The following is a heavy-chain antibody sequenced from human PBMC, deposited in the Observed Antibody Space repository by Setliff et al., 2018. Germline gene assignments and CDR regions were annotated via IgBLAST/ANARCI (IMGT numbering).Heavy chain of an antibody. Sequence: GASVKVSCKASGYTFTSSGITWVRQAPGQGLEWMGWISVYSGNTNYAQKLQGRVTMTTDTSTSTAYMELRSLTPDDTAVYYCARANKKLDYYYYYYMDVWGTGTSVTVSS. CDR2: ISVYSGNT. CDR3: ARANKKLDYYYYYYMDV. J-gene: IGHJ6*03. V-gene: IGHV1-18*01. D-gene: IGHD1-1*01. CDR1: GYTFTSSG.